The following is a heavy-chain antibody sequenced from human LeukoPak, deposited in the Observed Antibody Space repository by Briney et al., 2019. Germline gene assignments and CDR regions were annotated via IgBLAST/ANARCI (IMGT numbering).Heavy chain of an antibody. CDR3: ARDQPDPAGTGPRFDY. J-gene: IGHJ4*02. CDR2: VKPDGSVK. Sequence: GGSLRLSCVDSGITFSSSWMRWVRQAPGKGLEGVANVKPDGSVKYYADSVKGRFTISRDNAENSLYLQMNSLRTEDTAVYYCARDQPDPAGTGPRFDYWGQGSLVTVSS. CDR1: GITFSSSW. V-gene: IGHV3-7*01. D-gene: IGHD1-1*01.